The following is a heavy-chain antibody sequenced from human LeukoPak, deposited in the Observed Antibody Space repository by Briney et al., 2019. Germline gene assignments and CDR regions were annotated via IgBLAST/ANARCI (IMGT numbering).Heavy chain of an antibody. J-gene: IGHJ4*02. V-gene: IGHV4-59*01. CDR2: IYYSGST. D-gene: IGHD3-3*01. CDR1: GRSISRYY. CDR3: ARRSGWLPDC. Sequence: SETLSLTCTVSGRSISRYYWSWIRQPPGKGPEWIGHIYYSGSTNYNPPLRSRVTMSVDTSKNHFSLKLIAVTAADTAVFYCARRSGWLPDCWGEGTPVSGS.